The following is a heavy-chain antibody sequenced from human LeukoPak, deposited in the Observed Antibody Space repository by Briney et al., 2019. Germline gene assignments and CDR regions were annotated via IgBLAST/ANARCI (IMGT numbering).Heavy chain of an antibody. J-gene: IGHJ5*02. CDR3: ARDRIFGVVIKYNWFDP. D-gene: IGHD3-3*02. CDR1: GYTFTSYG. CDR2: ISAYNGNT. V-gene: IGHV1-18*01. Sequence: GASVKVSCKASGYTFTSYGISWVRQAPGQGLEWMGWISAYNGNTNYAQKLQGRVTMTTDTSTSTAYMELRSLRSDGTAVYYCARDRIFGVVIKYNWFDPWGQGTLVTVSS.